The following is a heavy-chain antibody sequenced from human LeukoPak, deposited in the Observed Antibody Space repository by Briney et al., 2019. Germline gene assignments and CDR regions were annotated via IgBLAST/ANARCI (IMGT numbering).Heavy chain of an antibody. CDR2: INDNGAGT. J-gene: IGHJ3*02. V-gene: IGHV3-23*01. CDR1: GFTFSSYA. CDR3: ARELLRFLEWGGAFDI. D-gene: IGHD3-3*01. Sequence: GGSLRLSCAASGFTFSSYAMSWVCQAPGKGLKWVSTINDNGAGTYYADSVKGRFTISRDNSKNTLYLQMNSLRAEDTAVYYCARELLRFLEWGGAFDIWGQGTMVTVSS.